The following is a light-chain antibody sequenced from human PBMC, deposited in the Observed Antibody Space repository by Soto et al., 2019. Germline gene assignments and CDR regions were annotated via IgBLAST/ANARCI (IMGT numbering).Light chain of an antibody. CDR3: QQTYSPPFT. CDR2: GAF. V-gene: IGKV1-39*01. CDR1: HTFSSF. J-gene: IGKJ2*01. Sequence: DIQMTQSPSSLSASVGDRVTITCRASHTFSSFLNWYQQKRGKPPTLLIYGAFNLRSGVPSRFAGSGGGAEFRVTISSLQPRDFASYYCQQTYSPPFTFGQGTSLEIK.